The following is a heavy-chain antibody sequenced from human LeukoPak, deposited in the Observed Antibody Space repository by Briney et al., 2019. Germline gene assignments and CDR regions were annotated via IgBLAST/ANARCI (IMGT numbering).Heavy chain of an antibody. CDR3: ARKGAAAGPPYYYYYGMDV. CDR1: GGSFSGYY. V-gene: IGHV4-34*01. Sequence: PSETLSLTCAVYGGSFSGYYWSWIRQPPGKGLEWIGEINHGGSTNYNPSLKSRVTISVDTSKNQFSPKLSSVTAADTAVYYCARKGAAAGPPYYYYYGMDVWDQGTTVTVSS. CDR2: INHGGST. J-gene: IGHJ6*02. D-gene: IGHD6-13*01.